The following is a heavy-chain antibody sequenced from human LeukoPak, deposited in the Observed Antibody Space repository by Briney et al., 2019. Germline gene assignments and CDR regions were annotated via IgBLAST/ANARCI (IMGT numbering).Heavy chain of an antibody. V-gene: IGHV1-2*02. CDR1: GYTFTGYY. Sequence: ASVKVSCKASGYTFTGYYMHWVRQAPGQGLEWMGWINPNSGGTNYAQKFQGRVTMTRDTSISTAYMELSRLRSDDTAVYYCARDSSSSWPPKSDPWGQGTLVTVSS. D-gene: IGHD6-13*01. J-gene: IGHJ5*02. CDR3: ARDSSSSWPPKSDP. CDR2: INPNSGGT.